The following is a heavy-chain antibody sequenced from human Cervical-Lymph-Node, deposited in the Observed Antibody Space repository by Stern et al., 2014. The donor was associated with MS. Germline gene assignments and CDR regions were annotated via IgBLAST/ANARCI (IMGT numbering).Heavy chain of an antibody. CDR2: IAASNANT. CDR3: ARGRGVVLAASYFDY. D-gene: IGHD2-15*01. Sequence: VQLEESGAEVKKPGASVKVSCKASGYTFATFAVHWVRQAPGQRLEWMGWIAASNANTKYSQKFQDRLTFTRDTSANTVYMEVSGLRSEDTAVYFCARGRGVVLAASYFDYWGQGTLLTVSS. J-gene: IGHJ4*02. CDR1: GYTFATFA. V-gene: IGHV1-3*01.